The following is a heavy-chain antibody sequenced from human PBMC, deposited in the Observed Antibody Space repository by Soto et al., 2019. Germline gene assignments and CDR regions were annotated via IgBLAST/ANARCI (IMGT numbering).Heavy chain of an antibody. V-gene: IGHV4-30-4*01. Sequence: SETLSLTCVVSDGSITSSSYYWTWIRQSPGKGLEWIGYIHYSGTTYYNPTLRSRLTISLDTSKNQFSLNLSSVTAADTAVYYCARTKYYDFWRIDYWGQGSLVTVSS. J-gene: IGHJ4*02. D-gene: IGHD3-3*01. CDR2: IHYSGTT. CDR1: DGSITSSSYY. CDR3: ARTKYYDFWRIDY.